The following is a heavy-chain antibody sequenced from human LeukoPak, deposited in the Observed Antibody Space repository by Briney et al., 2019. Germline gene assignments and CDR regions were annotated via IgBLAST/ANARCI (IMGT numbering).Heavy chain of an antibody. J-gene: IGHJ4*02. V-gene: IGHV3-23*01. CDR3: ARDLNWETY. CDR2: ISGSGGST. Sequence: GGSLRLSCAASGFTFSSYAMSWVRQAPGKGLEWVSAISGSGGSTYYADSVKGRFTISRDISKNTVYLQMNSLRAEDTAVYYCARDLNWETYWGQGTLVSVSS. D-gene: IGHD7-27*01. CDR1: GFTFSSYA.